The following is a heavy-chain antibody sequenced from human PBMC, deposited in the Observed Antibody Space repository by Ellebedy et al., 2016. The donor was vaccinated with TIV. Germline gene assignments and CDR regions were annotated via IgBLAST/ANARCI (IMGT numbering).Heavy chain of an antibody. CDR3: ARVYCSGATCPAAFDI. CDR2: VSGHATIQ. Sequence: GESLKISCVASGFTSTSYEMHWVRQAPGKGLEWVAVVSGHATIQLYADAVKGRFTISRDNAKNTLFLQMNSLRAEDTALYYCARVYCSGATCPAAFDIWGQGTMVTVSS. CDR1: GFTSTSYE. J-gene: IGHJ3*02. D-gene: IGHD2-15*01. V-gene: IGHV3-30-3*01.